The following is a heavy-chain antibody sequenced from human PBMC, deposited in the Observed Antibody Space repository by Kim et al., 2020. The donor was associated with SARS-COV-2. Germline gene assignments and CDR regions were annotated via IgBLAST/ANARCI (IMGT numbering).Heavy chain of an antibody. CDR1: GFTFSSYD. Sequence: GSLRLSCAGSGFTFSSYDMHWVRQAAGKSLEWVSVISIAGDTYYSGSVKGRFTISRENAKNSLYLQMNSLRAGDTAVYYCARGPSYSSGWTGVDYWGQGTLVTVSS. D-gene: IGHD6-19*01. CDR3: ARGPSYSSGWTGVDY. CDR2: ISIAGDT. J-gene: IGHJ4*02. V-gene: IGHV3-13*04.